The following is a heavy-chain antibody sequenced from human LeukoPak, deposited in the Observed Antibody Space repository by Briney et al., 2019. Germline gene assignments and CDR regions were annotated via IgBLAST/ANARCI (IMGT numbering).Heavy chain of an antibody. Sequence: PSETLSLTCAVYGGSFSGYYWSWIRQPPEKGLEWIGEINHSGSTNYNPSLKSRVTMSVDTSKNQFSLKLTSVTAADTAVYYCAGSGWYRGYWGQGTLVTVSS. V-gene: IGHV4-34*01. CDR1: GGSFSGYY. D-gene: IGHD6-19*01. J-gene: IGHJ4*02. CDR3: AGSGWYRGY. CDR2: INHSGST.